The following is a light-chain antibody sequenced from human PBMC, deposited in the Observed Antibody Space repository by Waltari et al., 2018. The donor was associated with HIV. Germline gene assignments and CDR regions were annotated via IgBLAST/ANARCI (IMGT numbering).Light chain of an antibody. CDR2: GAS. Sequence: EIVMTQSPATLSVSPGERVILSFRASQSVSGNLAWFQQKPGQAPRLLIYGASTRATAIPARFSGSGSGTEFSLTISSLRSEDFAVYYCQQYYNWPRGTFGQGTRLEIK. CDR3: QQYYNWPRGT. J-gene: IGKJ5*01. CDR1: QSVSGN. V-gene: IGKV3D-15*01.